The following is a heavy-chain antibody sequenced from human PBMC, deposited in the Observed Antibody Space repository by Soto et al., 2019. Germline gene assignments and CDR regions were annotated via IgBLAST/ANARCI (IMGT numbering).Heavy chain of an antibody. CDR2: INPRFGDT. V-gene: IGHV1-2*02. CDR1: GYTFTAYY. J-gene: IGHJ6*02. CDR3: ARNLDYYSGPGSGDGHGF. D-gene: IGHD3-10*01. Sequence: QVQLVQSGAELKEPGDSVRVSCEASGYTFTAYYIHWVRQAPGQGLEWMGWINPRFGDTSYAQDFQGRVSMTRDTSTITVYMAISTLTSDDTGIYYYARNLDYYSGPGSGDGHGFWGQGTTVTVSS.